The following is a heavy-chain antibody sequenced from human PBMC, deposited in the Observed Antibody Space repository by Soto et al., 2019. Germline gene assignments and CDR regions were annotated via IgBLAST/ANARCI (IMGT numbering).Heavy chain of an antibody. Sequence: PSETLSLTCTVSGGSISSSSYYWGWIRQPPGKGLEWIGSIYYSGSTYYNPSLKSRVTISVDTSKNQFSLKLSSVTAADTAVYYCARRTLDYGGNLGFDYWGQGTLVTVSS. J-gene: IGHJ4*02. CDR1: GGSISSSSYY. V-gene: IGHV4-39*01. CDR2: IYYSGST. D-gene: IGHD4-17*01. CDR3: ARRTLDYGGNLGFDY.